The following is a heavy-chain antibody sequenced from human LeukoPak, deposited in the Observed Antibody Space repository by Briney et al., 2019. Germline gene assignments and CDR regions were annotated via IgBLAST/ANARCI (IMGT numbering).Heavy chain of an antibody. CDR2: ISTGGSP. Sequence: GGSLRLSCATSGFTVSNNYMTWVRQAPGKGLEWVSLISTGGSPYYTDSVKGRFTISRDNSKNTLFLQMNSLRAEDTAVYYCVRGFRGYSFDYWGQGTLVTVSS. CDR1: GFTVSNNY. CDR3: VRGFRGYSFDY. V-gene: IGHV3-53*01. J-gene: IGHJ4*02.